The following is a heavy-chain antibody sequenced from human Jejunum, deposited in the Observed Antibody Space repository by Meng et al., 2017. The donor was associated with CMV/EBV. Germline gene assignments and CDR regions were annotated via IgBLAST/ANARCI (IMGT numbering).Heavy chain of an antibody. J-gene: IGHJ5*02. CDR3: ARGPYSSSSWFDP. Sequence: KASGDTFNNNCFHWVRQAHGQGRQGMGVVNPIRGTTDYAQKSQGRVTMTRDTSTSSVYMEVRSLTSDDTAIYYCARGPYSSSSWFDPWGQGTLVTISS. D-gene: IGHD6-6*01. CDR2: VNPIRGTT. V-gene: IGHV1-46*02. CDR1: GDTFNNNC.